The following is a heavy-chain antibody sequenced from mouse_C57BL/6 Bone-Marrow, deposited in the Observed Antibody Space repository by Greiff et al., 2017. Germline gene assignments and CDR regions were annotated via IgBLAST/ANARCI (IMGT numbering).Heavy chain of an antibody. J-gene: IGHJ2*01. V-gene: IGHV1-7*01. D-gene: IGHD1-1*01. CDR2: INPSSGYT. CDR1: GYTFTSYW. Sequence: QVQLQQSGAELAKPGASVKLSCKASGYTFTSYWMHWVKQRPGQGLEWIGYINPSSGYTKYNQKFKDKATLTADKSSSTAYMQLSSLTYEDSAVYYCARYYYGSSFYCDYWGQGTTRTVSS. CDR3: ARYYYGSSFYCDY.